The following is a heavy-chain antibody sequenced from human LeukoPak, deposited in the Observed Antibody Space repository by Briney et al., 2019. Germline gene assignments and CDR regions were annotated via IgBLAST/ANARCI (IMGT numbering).Heavy chain of an antibody. CDR1: GFTFSSYA. CDR3: AGESFDI. Sequence: GRSLRLSCAASGFTFSSYALDWVRQAPGKGLEWVAVMSKDGNSQNYADSVKGRFTISRDNSKNTLYLQMNSLRPEDTAVYYCAGESFDIWGQGTTVTVSS. J-gene: IGHJ3*02. CDR2: MSKDGNSQ. V-gene: IGHV3-30*04.